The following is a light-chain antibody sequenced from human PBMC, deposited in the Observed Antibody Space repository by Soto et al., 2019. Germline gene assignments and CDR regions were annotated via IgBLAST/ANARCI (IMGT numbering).Light chain of an antibody. CDR2: WAS. Sequence: DIVLTQSPDSLAVSLGERATINCKSSQSVLYRSNNKNYLAWYQQKPGQPPKLLIYWASTRESGVPDRFSGRGSGTDFTLTISSLQAEDVAVYYCQQYYSAPFTFGPGTKVDIK. V-gene: IGKV4-1*01. CDR3: QQYYSAPFT. CDR1: QSVLYRSNNKNY. J-gene: IGKJ3*01.